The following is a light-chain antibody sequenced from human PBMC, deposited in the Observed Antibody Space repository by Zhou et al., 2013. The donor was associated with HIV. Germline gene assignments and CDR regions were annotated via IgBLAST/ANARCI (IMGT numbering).Light chain of an antibody. CDR2: TAS. CDR3: EQSYTPPHT. V-gene: IGKV1-39*01. J-gene: IGKJ4*01. Sequence: DIQLTQSPSSLSTSVGDTVTITCRASENIDTYLHWYQQMPGEAPKLLIYTASTLQSGVPSRFRGSGYGTDFTLTISGLQIEDFATYYCEQSYTPPHTFGGGTKVEI. CDR1: ENIDTY.